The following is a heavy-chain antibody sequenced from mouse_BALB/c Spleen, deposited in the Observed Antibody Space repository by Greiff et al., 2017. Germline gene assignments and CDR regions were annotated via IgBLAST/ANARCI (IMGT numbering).Heavy chain of an antibody. CDR2: RWAGGST. V-gene: IGHV2-9*02. Sequence: QVQLKESGPGLVAPSQSLSITCTVSGFSLTSYGVYWVRQPPGKGLEWLGVRWAGGSTNYNSALMSRLSISKDNSKSQVFLKMNCVQTDDTAMYYYARNEYCSGFWDIDVWGEGTTVTVSS. CDR1: GFSLTSYG. D-gene: IGHD1-1*01. J-gene: IGHJ1*01. CDR3: ARNEYCSGFWDIDV.